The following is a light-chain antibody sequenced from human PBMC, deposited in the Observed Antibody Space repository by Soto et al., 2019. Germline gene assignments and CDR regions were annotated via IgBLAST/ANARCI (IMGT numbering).Light chain of an antibody. Sequence: DNQMTQSPSSLSASVGDRVTITCPANQSINFYVNWYQQKPGKAPKLLIYDASNLETGVPSRFSGSGSGTDFTFTISSLQTEDIATYYCQQYDNLPLTFGGGTKVDIK. CDR3: QQYDNLPLT. CDR1: QSINFY. V-gene: IGKV1-33*01. J-gene: IGKJ4*01. CDR2: DAS.